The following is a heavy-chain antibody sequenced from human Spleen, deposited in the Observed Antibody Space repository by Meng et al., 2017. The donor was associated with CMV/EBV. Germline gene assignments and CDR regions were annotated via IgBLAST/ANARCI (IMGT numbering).Heavy chain of an antibody. J-gene: IGHJ5*02. Sequence: QVQLQEWGAGLLKPSETLSLTCAVYGGSISSSSYYWGWIRQPPGKGLEWIGSIYYSGSTYYNPSLKSRVTISVDTSKNQFSLKLSSVTAADTAVYYCARVNYDISNWFDPWGQGTLVTVSS. CDR3: ARVNYDISNWFDP. CDR2: IYYSGST. D-gene: IGHD3-9*01. CDR1: GGSISSSSYY. V-gene: IGHV4-39*07.